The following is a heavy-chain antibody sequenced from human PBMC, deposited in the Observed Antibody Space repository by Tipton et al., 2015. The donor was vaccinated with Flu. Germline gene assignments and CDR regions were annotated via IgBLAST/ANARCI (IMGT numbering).Heavy chain of an antibody. CDR1: GASFSNYY. J-gene: IGHJ4*02. V-gene: IGHV4-59*01. CDR3: ARVTKTGDYDILTGYNPFDY. Sequence: TLSLTCIVYGASFSNYYWSWIRQPPGKGLEWIGYIYYSGSTNYNPSLKSRVTISVDTSKNQFSLKLSSVTAADTAVYYCARVTKTGDYDILTGYNPFDYWGQGTLVTVSS. D-gene: IGHD3-9*01. CDR2: IYYSGST.